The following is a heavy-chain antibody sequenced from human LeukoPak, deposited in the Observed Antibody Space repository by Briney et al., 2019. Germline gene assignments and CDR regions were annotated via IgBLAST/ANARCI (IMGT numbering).Heavy chain of an antibody. V-gene: IGHV3-21*06. J-gene: IGHJ3*02. Sequence: GGSLRLSCAASGFPFSSSVMSWVRQAPGKGLEWVSTITSASDYTFYADSVKGRFTISRDNAKNSLYLHMNSLRPDDTAVYYCARGRSITILRGVAISDGFDIWGQGTKVTVS. CDR2: ITSASDYT. D-gene: IGHD3-10*01. CDR1: GFPFSSSV. CDR3: ARGRSITILRGVAISDGFDI.